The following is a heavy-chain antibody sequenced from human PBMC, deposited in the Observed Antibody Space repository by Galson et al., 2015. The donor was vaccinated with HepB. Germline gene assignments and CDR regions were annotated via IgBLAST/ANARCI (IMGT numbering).Heavy chain of an antibody. CDR3: ASGGLNILVPAAIDYYYYYGMDV. CDR2: IIPIFGTA. V-gene: IGHV1-69*06. CDR1: GGTFSSYA. Sequence: SVKVSCKASGGTFSSYAISWVRQAPGQGLEWMGGIIPIFGTANYAQKFQGRVTITADKSTSTAYMELSSLRSEDTAVYYCASGGLNILVPAAIDYYYYYGMDVWGQGTTVTVSS. J-gene: IGHJ6*02. D-gene: IGHD2-2*02.